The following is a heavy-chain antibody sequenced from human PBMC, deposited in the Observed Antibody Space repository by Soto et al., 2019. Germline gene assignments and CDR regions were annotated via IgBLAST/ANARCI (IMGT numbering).Heavy chain of an antibody. D-gene: IGHD4-17*01. CDR2: ISGSGGST. CDR1: GFTFSSYA. V-gene: IGHV3-23*01. J-gene: IGHJ4*02. Sequence: PGGSLRLSCAASGFTFSSYAMSWVRQAPGKGLEWVSAISGSGGSTYYADSVKGRFTISRDNSKNTLYLQMNSLRAEDTAVYYCAKDRSRYAATLTYYFDYWGQGTLVTVSS. CDR3: AKDRSRYAATLTYYFDY.